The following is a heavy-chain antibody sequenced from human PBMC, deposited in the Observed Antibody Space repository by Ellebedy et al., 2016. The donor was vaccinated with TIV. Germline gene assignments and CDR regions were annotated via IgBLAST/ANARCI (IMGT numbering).Heavy chain of an antibody. Sequence: GGSLRLSXAASGFTVSSNYMSWVRQAPGKGLEWVSVIYSGGSTYYADSVKGRFTISRDNSKNTLYLQMNSLRAEDTAVYYCARGPSDYELYFDLWGRGTLVTVSS. CDR2: IYSGGST. D-gene: IGHD5-12*01. CDR3: ARGPSDYELYFDL. J-gene: IGHJ2*01. CDR1: GFTVSSNY. V-gene: IGHV3-53*01.